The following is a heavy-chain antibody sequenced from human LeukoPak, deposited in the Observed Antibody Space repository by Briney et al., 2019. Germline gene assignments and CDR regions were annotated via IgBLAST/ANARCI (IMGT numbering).Heavy chain of an antibody. Sequence: SETLSLTCTVSGASLTSSNHFWGWIRQPPGKGLEWIGTIYYSGSPHSNPSLKSRVTISIDASKNQFSLRLSSVTAADTAVYYCTVAGARYSDTGGLYAFDFWGRGTMVTVSS. D-gene: IGHD2-8*02. CDR1: GASLTSSNHF. CDR2: IYYSGSP. CDR3: TVAGARYSDTGGLYAFDF. V-gene: IGHV4-39*01. J-gene: IGHJ3*01.